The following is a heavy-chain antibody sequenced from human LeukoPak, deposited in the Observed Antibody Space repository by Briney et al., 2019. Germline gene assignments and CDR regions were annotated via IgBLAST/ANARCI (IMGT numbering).Heavy chain of an antibody. J-gene: IGHJ4*02. V-gene: IGHV5-51*01. D-gene: IGHD4-17*01. Sequence: GASLQISCKDSGYSFTSYWSGWARQMPGKGLEWMGSIYPGDSDTRYSPSFQGQVTISADKSISTAYLQWSSLEASDTAIYYCARGTVTRSFDYWGQGTLVAVSS. CDR1: GYSFTSYW. CDR2: IYPGDSDT. CDR3: ARGTVTRSFDY.